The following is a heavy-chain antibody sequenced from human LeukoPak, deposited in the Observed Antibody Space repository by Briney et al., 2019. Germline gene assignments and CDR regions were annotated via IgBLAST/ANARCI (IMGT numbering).Heavy chain of an antibody. J-gene: IGHJ4*02. D-gene: IGHD5-18*01. CDR3: ARSPHSYGYFDY. CDR1: GYTFTSYY. V-gene: IGHV1-46*01. CDR2: INPSGGST. Sequence: ASVKVSCKASGYTFTSYYMHWVRQAPGQGLERMGVINPSGGSTSYAQKFQGRVTMTRDTSTSTVYMDLSSLRSEDTAVYYCARSPHSYGYFDYWGQGTLVTVSS.